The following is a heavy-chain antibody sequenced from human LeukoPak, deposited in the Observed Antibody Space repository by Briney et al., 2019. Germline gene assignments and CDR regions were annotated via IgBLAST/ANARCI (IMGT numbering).Heavy chain of an antibody. D-gene: IGHD6-19*01. CDR3: ARDSEQWLERGRFDY. Sequence: ASVKVSCKASGGTFSSYAIRWVRQAPGQGLEWMGGIIPIFGTANYAQKFQGRVTITADESTSTAYMELSSLRSEDTAVYYCARDSEQWLERGRFDYWGQGTLVTVSS. CDR2: IIPIFGTA. V-gene: IGHV1-69*01. J-gene: IGHJ4*02. CDR1: GGTFSSYA.